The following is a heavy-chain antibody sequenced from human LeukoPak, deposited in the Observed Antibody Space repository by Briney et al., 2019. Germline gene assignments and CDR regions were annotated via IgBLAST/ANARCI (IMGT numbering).Heavy chain of an antibody. CDR2: IIPIFGTA. CDR1: GGTLSSYA. CDR3: ASHRIDLHYYDSSGPDNWFDP. V-gene: IGHV1-69*01. D-gene: IGHD3-22*01. Sequence: GSSVKVSCKASGGTLSSYAISWVRQTPGQGLEWMGGIIPIFGTANYAQKFQGRVTITADESTSTAYMELSSLRSEDTAVYYCASHRIDLHYYDSSGPDNWFDPWGQGTLVTVSS. J-gene: IGHJ5*02.